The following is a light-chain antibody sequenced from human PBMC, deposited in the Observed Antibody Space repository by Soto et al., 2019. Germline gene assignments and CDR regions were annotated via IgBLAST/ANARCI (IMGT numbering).Light chain of an antibody. CDR3: CSPAGNSHDV. CDR2: EVS. Sequence: QSVLTQPPSVSGSPGQSVTISCTGTSSDLASYNRVSWYQRPPGTGPKLVIYEVSNRPSGIPDRFSGSKSGNTASLTVSGLQVEDEADYYCCSPAGNSHDVFGTGTKVTVL. CDR1: SSDLASYNR. J-gene: IGLJ1*01. V-gene: IGLV2-18*02.